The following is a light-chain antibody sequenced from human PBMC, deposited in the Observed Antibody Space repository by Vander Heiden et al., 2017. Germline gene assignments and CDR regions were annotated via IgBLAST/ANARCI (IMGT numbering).Light chain of an antibody. CDR1: SSDVGGYNY. Sequence: QSALTQPASVSGSPGQSNTISCTGTSSDVGGYNYVSCYQQHPAQAPTLMIFDVSSRRSGGAHRCSCSTSGNTASITITSLQAEDEADDYCCSYTKSSTIGVVFGGGTKLTVL. J-gene: IGLJ2*01. CDR2: DVS. V-gene: IGLV2-14*01. CDR3: CSYTKSSTIGVV.